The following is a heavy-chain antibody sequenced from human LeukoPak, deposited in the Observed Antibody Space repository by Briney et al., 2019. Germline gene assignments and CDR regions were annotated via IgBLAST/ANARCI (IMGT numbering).Heavy chain of an antibody. CDR2: IYYSGST. V-gene: IGHV4-59*01. Sequence: PSETLSLTCTVSGGPISSYYWSWIRQPPGKGLEWTGYIYYSGSTNYNPSLKSRVTISVDTSKNQFSLKLSSVTAADTAVYYCARALAAAGTSFDYWGQGTLVTVSS. J-gene: IGHJ4*02. CDR1: GGPISSYY. D-gene: IGHD6-13*01. CDR3: ARALAAAGTSFDY.